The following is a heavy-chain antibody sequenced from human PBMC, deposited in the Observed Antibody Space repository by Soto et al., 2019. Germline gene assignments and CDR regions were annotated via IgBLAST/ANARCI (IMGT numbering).Heavy chain of an antibody. CDR2: MHPNSGNT. J-gene: IGHJ4*02. D-gene: IGHD6-19*01. CDR3: ASRSTGWSAADY. CDR1: GYTFTTYD. V-gene: IGHV1-8*01. Sequence: QVQLGQSGAEVKKPGASVKVSCKASGYTFTTYDMNWVRQATGQGLEWMGWMHPNSGNTDYAQKFQGRVTMTRNTSISNAYMELSSLRSEDTAVYYCASRSTGWSAADYWGQGTLVTVSS.